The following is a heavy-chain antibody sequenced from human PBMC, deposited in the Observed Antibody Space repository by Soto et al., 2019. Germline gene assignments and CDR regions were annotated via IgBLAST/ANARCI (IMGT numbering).Heavy chain of an antibody. CDR1: GFTVSSNY. Sequence: LRLSCAASGFTVSSNYMSWVRQAPGKGLEWVSVIYSGGSTYYADSVKGRFTISRDNSKNTLYLQMNSLRAEDTAVYYCARSRYYYDSSGYSRYYYYGMDVWGQGTTVTVSS. CDR3: ARSRYYYDSSGYSRYYYYGMDV. D-gene: IGHD3-22*01. V-gene: IGHV3-53*01. J-gene: IGHJ6*02. CDR2: IYSGGST.